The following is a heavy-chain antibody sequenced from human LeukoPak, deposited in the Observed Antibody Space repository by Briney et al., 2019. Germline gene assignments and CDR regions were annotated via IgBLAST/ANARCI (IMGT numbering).Heavy chain of an antibody. Sequence: PGGSLRLSCAAFGFTFSSYWMSWVRQAPGKGLEWVANIKRDGSEKYYVDSVKGRFTISRDNAKNSLYLQMNSLRAEDTAVYYCARGGSYRFDYWGQGTLVTVSS. CDR3: ARGGSYRFDY. V-gene: IGHV3-7*01. CDR2: IKRDGSEK. J-gene: IGHJ4*02. D-gene: IGHD1-26*01. CDR1: GFTFSSYW.